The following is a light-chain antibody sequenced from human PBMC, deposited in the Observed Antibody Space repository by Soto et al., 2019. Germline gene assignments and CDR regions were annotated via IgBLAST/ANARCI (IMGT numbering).Light chain of an antibody. CDR2: LGS. J-gene: IGKJ1*01. CDR1: QSLLHSNGYNY. CDR3: MRALQSPRT. Sequence: DIVMTQSPLSLPVTPGEPASISCRSSQSLLHSNGYNYLDWYLQKPGQSPQLLIYLGSNRASGVLDRFRGSRSGTDFTLKNKRVEAEDVGVYFCMRALQSPRTFGQGTKVEIK. V-gene: IGKV2-28*01.